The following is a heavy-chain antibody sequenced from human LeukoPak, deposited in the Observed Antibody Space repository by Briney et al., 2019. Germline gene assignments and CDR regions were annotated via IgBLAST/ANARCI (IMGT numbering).Heavy chain of an antibody. CDR3: ARDRLWFGELFPMFDY. CDR1: GFTFSSYW. Sequence: GGSLRLSCAASGFTFSSYWMSWVRQAPGKGLEWVSYISSSGTIYYADSVKGRFTISRDNAKNSLYLQMNSLRAEDTAVYYCARDRLWFGELFPMFDYWGQGTLVTVSS. D-gene: IGHD3-10*01. J-gene: IGHJ4*02. V-gene: IGHV3-48*04. CDR2: ISSSGTI.